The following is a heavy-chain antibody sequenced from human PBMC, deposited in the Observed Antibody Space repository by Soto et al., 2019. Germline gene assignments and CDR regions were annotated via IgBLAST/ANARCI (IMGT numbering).Heavy chain of an antibody. J-gene: IGHJ3*02. CDR2: IIPIFGTA. D-gene: IGHD5-18*01. Sequence: ASVKVSCKASGGTFSSYAISWVRQAPGQGLEWMGGIIPIFGTANYAQKFQGRVTITADESTSTAYMELSSLRSEDTAVYYCARASLGYSYGHDAFDIWGQGTMVTVSS. V-gene: IGHV1-69*13. CDR3: ARASLGYSYGHDAFDI. CDR1: GGTFSSYA.